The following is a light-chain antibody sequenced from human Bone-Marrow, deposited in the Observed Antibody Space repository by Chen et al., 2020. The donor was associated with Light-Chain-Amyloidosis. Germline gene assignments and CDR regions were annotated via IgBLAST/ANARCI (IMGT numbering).Light chain of an antibody. Sequence: SYELTQPPSVSGSPGQTARITCSGDDLPTKYAYWYQQKPGQAPVLVIHRDTERPSGISERFSGSRSGTTATLPISGVQAEDEADYHCQSADSSGTYEVIFGGGTKLTVL. CDR1: DLPTKY. V-gene: IGLV3-25*03. J-gene: IGLJ2*01. CDR3: QSADSSGTYEVI. CDR2: RDT.